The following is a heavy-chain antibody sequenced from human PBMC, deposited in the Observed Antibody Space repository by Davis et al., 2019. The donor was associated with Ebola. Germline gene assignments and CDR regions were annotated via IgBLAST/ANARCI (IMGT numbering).Heavy chain of an antibody. J-gene: IGHJ6*02. Sequence: GGSLRLSCAASGFTFSRSGMHWVRQAPGKGLEWVAIILYDGRNEDYADSVKGRFTISRDNSKNTLYLQMNSLRAEDTAVYFCAKDGQWLPYYYGLDVWGQGTTVTVSS. CDR1: GFTFSRSG. V-gene: IGHV3-30*18. CDR3: AKDGQWLPYYYGLDV. D-gene: IGHD6-19*01. CDR2: ILYDGRNE.